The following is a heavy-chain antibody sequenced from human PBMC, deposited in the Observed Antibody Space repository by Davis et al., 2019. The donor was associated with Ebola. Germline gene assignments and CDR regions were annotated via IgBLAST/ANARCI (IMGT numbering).Heavy chain of an antibody. D-gene: IGHD1-26*01. CDR1: GGSISSYY. Sequence: SETLSLTCTVSGGSISSYYWSWIRQAPGKGLEWIGSIYYSGSTYYNPSLKSRVTISVDTSKNQFSLKLSSVTAADTAVYYCARVGATTGVDYWGQGTLVTVSS. CDR3: ARVGATTGVDY. V-gene: IGHV4-39*07. CDR2: IYYSGST. J-gene: IGHJ4*02.